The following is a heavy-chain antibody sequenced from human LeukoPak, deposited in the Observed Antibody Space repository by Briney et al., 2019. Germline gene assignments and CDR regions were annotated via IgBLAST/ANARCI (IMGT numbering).Heavy chain of an antibody. J-gene: IGHJ4*02. CDR3: ARANGQLWTTPDY. CDR1: GFTVSSNY. CDR2: ILSGGTT. Sequence: PGGSLRLSCAASGFTVSSNYMSWVRQAPGKGLEWVSVILSGGTTSYAGSVRGRFAISRDNSKNTLYLQMNSLRPEDTAVYFCARANGQLWTTPDYWGQGTLVTISS. V-gene: IGHV3-66*01. D-gene: IGHD5-18*01.